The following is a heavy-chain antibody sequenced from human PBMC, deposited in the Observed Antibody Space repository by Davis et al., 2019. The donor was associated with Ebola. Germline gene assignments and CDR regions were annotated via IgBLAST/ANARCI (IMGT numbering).Heavy chain of an antibody. V-gene: IGHV3-30-3*01. CDR3: AREGSGSPTFDY. Sequence: GESLKISCAASGFTLSSYGMLWVRQAPGKGLEWVAYFSKFGSSKYYADSVKGRFTISRDNSKNTLYLQMNSLRAEDTAVYYCAREGSGSPTFDYWGQGTLVTVSS. D-gene: IGHD1-26*01. J-gene: IGHJ4*02. CDR1: GFTLSSYG. CDR2: FSKFGSSK.